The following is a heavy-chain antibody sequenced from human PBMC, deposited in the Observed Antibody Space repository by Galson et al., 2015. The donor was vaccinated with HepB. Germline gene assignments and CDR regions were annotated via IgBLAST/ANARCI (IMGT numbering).Heavy chain of an antibody. J-gene: IGHJ4*02. CDR1: GFTFSDHY. Sequence: SLRLSCAVSGFTFSDHYMDWVRQAPGTGLEWVGRCRNKANSYTTEYAASVKGRFTISRDDSNYSLYLQMNSLKTEDTAMYYCARMIEVAGRYYSAYWGQGTLVTVSS. CDR2: CRNKANSYTT. D-gene: IGHD6-19*01. V-gene: IGHV3-72*01. CDR3: ARMIEVAGRYYSAY.